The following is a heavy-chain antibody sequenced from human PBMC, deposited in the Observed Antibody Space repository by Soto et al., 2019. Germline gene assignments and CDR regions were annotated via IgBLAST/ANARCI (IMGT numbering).Heavy chain of an antibody. CDR2: IIPMFGTA. Sequence: QVQLVQSGAEVKKPGSSVKVSCKASGGTFSSYAISWVRQAPGQGLEWMGGIIPMFGTANYAQKFQGRVTIPADESTSTAYMELSSLTSQGTAVYYWARGAIGDGSSWYGGWFDPWGQGTRVTVSS. CDR3: ARGAIGDGSSWYGGWFDP. D-gene: IGHD6-13*01. J-gene: IGHJ5*02. CDR1: GGTFSSYA. V-gene: IGHV1-69*12.